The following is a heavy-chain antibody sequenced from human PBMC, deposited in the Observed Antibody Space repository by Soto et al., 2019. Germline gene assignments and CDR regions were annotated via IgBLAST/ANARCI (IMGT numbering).Heavy chain of an antibody. CDR3: ARATHSSTSFFLDN. V-gene: IGHV1-46*01. CDR1: GYSLTSNH. J-gene: IGHJ4*02. CDR2: INPSLGRT. Sequence: ASVKVSCKASGYSLTSNHMHWVRQAPGQGLEWMGIINPSLGRTNYAQKFQGRVAMTWDTSTSTFYMELSSLRSDDTAVYFCARATHSSTSFFLDNWGQGTLVTVSS. D-gene: IGHD6-6*01.